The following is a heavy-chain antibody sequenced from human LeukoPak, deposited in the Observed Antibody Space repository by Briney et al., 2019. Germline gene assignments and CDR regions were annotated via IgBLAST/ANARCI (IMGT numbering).Heavy chain of an antibody. J-gene: IGHJ4*02. Sequence: ASVRVSCKASGYTFTHHYIRWVRQAPGQGLEWMGRINPSSGGTNYAQKFQGRVTLTRDSSISTAYMELSRLRSDDTAVYYCARDSADRRVVVITLPFDYWGQGTVVTVSS. CDR3: ARDSADRRVVVITLPFDY. CDR2: INPSSGGT. CDR1: GYTFTHHY. V-gene: IGHV1-2*06. D-gene: IGHD2-21*01.